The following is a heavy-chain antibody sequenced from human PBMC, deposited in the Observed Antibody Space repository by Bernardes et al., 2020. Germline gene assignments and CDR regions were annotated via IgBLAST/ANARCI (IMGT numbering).Heavy chain of an antibody. CDR3: TSNFRLAGRPTTRNLRF. V-gene: IGHV1-24*01. Sequence: ASVKVSCKVSGYTLPELSIHWVRQAPGEGFEWMAGLDAEDANEVYAQKFQGRLTMTGDTLTDTAYMELSSLRSDDTAVYYCTSNFRLAGRPTTRNLRFWGQGTLVTVSS. CDR1: GYTLPELS. CDR2: LDAEDANE. D-gene: IGHD1-26*01. J-gene: IGHJ4*02.